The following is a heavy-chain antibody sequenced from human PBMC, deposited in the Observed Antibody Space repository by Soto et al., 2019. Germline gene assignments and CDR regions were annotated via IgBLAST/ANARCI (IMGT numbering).Heavy chain of an antibody. CDR1: GFTVSSNY. J-gene: IGHJ2*01. D-gene: IGHD2-15*01. Sequence: EVQLVESGGGLVQPGGSLRLSCAASGFTVSSNYMSWVRQAPGKGLEGVSVIYSGGSTYYADSVKGRFTISRDNSTNTLYLQMNSMRAEDTAVYYSARTAPLQEYCSGGSCYPDWSFDLWGRGTLVTVSS. CDR2: IYSGGST. CDR3: ARTAPLQEYCSGGSCYPDWSFDL. V-gene: IGHV3-66*01.